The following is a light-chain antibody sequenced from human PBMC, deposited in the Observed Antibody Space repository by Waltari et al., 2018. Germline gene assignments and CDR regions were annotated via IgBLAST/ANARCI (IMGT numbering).Light chain of an antibody. J-gene: IGKJ1*01. CDR2: GAS. V-gene: IGKV3-15*01. Sequence: EIVMTQSPAILSVSPGESATLSCRASQGVSSHLAWYQQKPGQAPRLLIYGASIRATGVPVRFSGSGSGTEFTLTISSLQSEDFAAYYCQHYFNWPRTFGQGTKVEVK. CDR1: QGVSSH. CDR3: QHYFNWPRT.